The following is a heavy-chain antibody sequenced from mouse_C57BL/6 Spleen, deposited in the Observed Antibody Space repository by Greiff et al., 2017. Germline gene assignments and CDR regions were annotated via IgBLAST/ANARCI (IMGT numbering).Heavy chain of an antibody. V-gene: IGHV1-69*01. CDR1: GYTFTSYW. J-gene: IGHJ3*01. CDR2: IDPSDSYT. Sequence: QVQLQQPGAELVMPGASVKLSCKASGYTFTSYWMHWVKQRPGQGLEWIGEIDPSDSYTNYNQKFKGKSTLTVDKSSSTAYMQLSSLTSEDSAVYYCARAPDYVGSSPFAYWGQGTLVTVSA. CDR3: ARAPDYVGSSPFAY. D-gene: IGHD1-1*01.